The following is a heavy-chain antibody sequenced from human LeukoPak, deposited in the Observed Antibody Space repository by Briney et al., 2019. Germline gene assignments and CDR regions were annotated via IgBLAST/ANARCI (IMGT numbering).Heavy chain of an antibody. J-gene: IGHJ4*02. V-gene: IGHV1-8*02. CDR2: MNPNSGNT. Sequence: ASVKVSCKAFRYTFTSYDINWVRRAPGQGLEWMGWMNPNSGNTGYAQKFQGRVIMTRDTSTSTAYMELTSLRSEDTAVYYCARVPSLGYCSAGSCYRFDFWGQGTLVTVSS. CDR1: RYTFTSYD. CDR3: ARVPSLGYCSAGSCYRFDF. D-gene: IGHD2-15*01.